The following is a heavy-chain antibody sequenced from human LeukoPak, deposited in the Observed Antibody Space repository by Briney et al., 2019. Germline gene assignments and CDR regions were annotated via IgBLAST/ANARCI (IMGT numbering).Heavy chain of an antibody. CDR2: SRDKANSYTT. D-gene: IGHD1-26*01. CDR1: GFTFSSYA. CDR3: VRGLVGLGATLGAVDI. Sequence: PGGSLRLSCAVSGFTFSSYAVHWVRQAPGKGLEWVGRSRDKANSYTTEYAASVKGRFTIPRDESKNSLFLDMNSLKTEDTAVYYCVRGLVGLGATLGAVDIWGQGTMVTVSS. J-gene: IGHJ3*02. V-gene: IGHV3-72*01.